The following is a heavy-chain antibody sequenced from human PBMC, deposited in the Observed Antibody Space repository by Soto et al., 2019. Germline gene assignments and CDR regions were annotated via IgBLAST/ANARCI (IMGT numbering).Heavy chain of an antibody. CDR3: ARRGIVVVPAAHRNNYYYYGMDV. V-gene: IGHV3-30-3*01. CDR2: ISYDGSNK. D-gene: IGHD2-2*01. J-gene: IGHJ6*02. CDR1: GFTFSSYA. Sequence: GGSLRLSCAASGFTFSSYAMHWVRQAPGKGLEWVAVISYDGSNKYYAGSVKGRFTISRDNSKNTLYLQMNSLRAEDTAVYYCARRGIVVVPAAHRNNYYYYGMDVWGQGTTVTVSS.